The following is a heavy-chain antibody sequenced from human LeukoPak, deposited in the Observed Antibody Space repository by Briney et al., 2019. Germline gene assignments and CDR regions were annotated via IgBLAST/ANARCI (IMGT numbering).Heavy chain of an antibody. CDR2: MWYDGSNK. CDR3: AKDATRTSGWYYFDH. CDR1: GFTFSSYG. V-gene: IGHV3-33*06. Sequence: GRSLTLSCAASGFTFSSYGMHWVRQAPGKGLEGGAVMWYDGSNKYYADPVKGRFTISRDNYRKTLYLQMNSLRVEDTAVYYCAKDATRTSGWYYFDHWGQGTLVTVSS. D-gene: IGHD6-19*01. J-gene: IGHJ4*02.